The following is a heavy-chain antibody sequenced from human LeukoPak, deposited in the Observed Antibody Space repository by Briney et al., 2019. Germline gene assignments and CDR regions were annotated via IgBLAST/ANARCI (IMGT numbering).Heavy chain of an antibody. CDR3: ARDSDLVGASWDYFDY. CDR1: GVTFSSYS. D-gene: IGHD1-26*01. V-gene: IGHV3-21*01. Sequence: GGSLRLSCAASGVTFSSYSMNWVREAPGEGREWVSSISSSSSYIYYADSLKGRFTISRDNAKNSLYLQMNSLSAEDTAVYYCARDSDLVGASWDYFDYWGQGTLVTVSS. J-gene: IGHJ4*02. CDR2: ISSSSSYI.